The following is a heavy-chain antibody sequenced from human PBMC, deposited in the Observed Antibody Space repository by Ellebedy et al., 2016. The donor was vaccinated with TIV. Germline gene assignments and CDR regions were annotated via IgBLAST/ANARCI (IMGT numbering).Heavy chain of an antibody. J-gene: IGHJ3*02. CDR3: ARAGGGVAKYSSSSLSAFHI. D-gene: IGHD5-18*01. CDR2: IDSGGTT. V-gene: IGHV3-66*01. Sequence: PGGSLRLSCAASGFTVSSYYMSWVRQAPGKGLEWVAVIDSGGTTYYADSVKGRFTISRDNSKNTLYLQMNSLRADDTAVYYCARAGGGVAKYSSSSLSAFHIWGQGTMVTVSS. CDR1: GFTVSSYY.